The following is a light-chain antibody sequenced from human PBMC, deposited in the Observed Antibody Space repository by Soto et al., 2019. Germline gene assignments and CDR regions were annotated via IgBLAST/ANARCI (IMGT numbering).Light chain of an antibody. CDR3: SSYAGSSARVV. CDR1: STDFVNYNL. V-gene: IGLV2-23*01. Sequence: QPVLTQPASVSGSPGQSITISCTRSSTDFVNYNLVSWYQHCPDKAPKLIIYEGTKRPSEISDRFSGSESDTTASLIISGLQPEDEADYYCSSYAGSSARVVFGGGTKLTVL. CDR2: EGT. J-gene: IGLJ2*01.